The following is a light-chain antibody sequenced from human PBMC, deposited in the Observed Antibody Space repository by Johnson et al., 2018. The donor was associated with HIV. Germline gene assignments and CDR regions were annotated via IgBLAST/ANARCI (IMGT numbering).Light chain of an antibody. J-gene: IGLJ1*01. V-gene: IGLV1-51*01. Sequence: QSVLTQPPSVSAAPGQKVTISCSGSSSNIGNNDVSWYQQLPGTAPKLLIYDNDKRPSGIPDRFSASKSGSSATLGITGLQTGDEADYYCATWDSSLSAYVFGPGTKVTIL. CDR3: ATWDSSLSAYV. CDR1: SSNIGNND. CDR2: DND.